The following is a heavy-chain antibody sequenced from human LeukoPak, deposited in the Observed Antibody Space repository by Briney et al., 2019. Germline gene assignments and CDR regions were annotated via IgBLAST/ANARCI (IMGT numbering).Heavy chain of an antibody. CDR1: GFTFSSYD. D-gene: IGHD6-19*01. V-gene: IGHV3-13*01. Sequence: PGGSLRLSCAASGFTFSSYDMHWVRQATGKGLEWVSAIGTAGDTYYPGSVKGRFTISRDNSKNTLYLQMNSLRAEDTAVYYCAKCGVAGNCYYYYYMDVWGKGTTVTVSS. J-gene: IGHJ6*03. CDR3: AKCGVAGNCYYYYYMDV. CDR2: IGTAGDT.